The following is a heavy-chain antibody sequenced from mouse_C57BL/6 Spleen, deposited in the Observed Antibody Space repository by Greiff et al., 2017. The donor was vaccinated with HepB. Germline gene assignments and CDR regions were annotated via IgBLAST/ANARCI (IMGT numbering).Heavy chain of an antibody. CDR1: GYTFTDYE. D-gene: IGHD1-1*01. Sequence: QVQLQQSGAELVRPGASVTLSCKASGYTFTDYEMHWVKQTPVHGLEWIGAIDPETGGTAYNQKFKGKAILTADKSSSTAYMELRSLTSEDSAVYYCTRLTTVVATWSYYAMDYWGQGTSVTVSS. CDR2: IDPETGGT. CDR3: TRLTTVVATWSYYAMDY. J-gene: IGHJ4*01. V-gene: IGHV1-15*01.